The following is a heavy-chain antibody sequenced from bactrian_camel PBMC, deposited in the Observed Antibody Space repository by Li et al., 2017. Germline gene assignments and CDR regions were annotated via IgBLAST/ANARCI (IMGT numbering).Heavy chain of an antibody. CDR1: ADSYSTYC. Sequence: HVQLVESGGGSVQAGGSLRLSCAASADSYSTYCMGWFRQAPGEERERVALIDSDGITKYAADSVKGRFTISKDNAKSTLYLQMNSLKPEDTAMYYCAARGPYCYTKLSVRDFTYWGQGTQVTVS. CDR3: AARGPYCYTKLSVRDFTY. V-gene: IGHV3S53*01. J-gene: IGHJ6*01. CDR2: IDSDGIT. D-gene: IGHD2*01.